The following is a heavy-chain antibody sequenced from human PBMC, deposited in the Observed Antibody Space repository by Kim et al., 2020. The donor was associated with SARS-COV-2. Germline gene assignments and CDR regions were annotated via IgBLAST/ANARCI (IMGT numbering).Heavy chain of an antibody. Sequence: GGSLRLSCAASGFTFSDYWMHWVRQVPGKGLVWVSRISSDGSATTYADSVKGRFTISRDNAKNTLFLQMNSLRAEDTAVYYWVLNIVGTIAYWGQGALVT. CDR1: GFTFSDYW. J-gene: IGHJ4*02. D-gene: IGHD1-26*01. CDR3: VLNIVGTIAY. V-gene: IGHV3-74*01. CDR2: ISSDGSAT.